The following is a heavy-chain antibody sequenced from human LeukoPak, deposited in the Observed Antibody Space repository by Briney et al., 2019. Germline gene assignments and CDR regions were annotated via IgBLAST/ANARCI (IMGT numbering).Heavy chain of an antibody. CDR1: GFTFDDYA. Sequence: GRSLRLSCAASGFTFDDYAMHWVRQAPGKGLEWVSGISWNSGSIGYADSVKGRFTISRDNAKNSLYLQMNSLRAEDTALYYCAKDLGIAVAFDYWGQGTLVTVSS. CDR3: AKDLGIAVAFDY. CDR2: ISWNSGSI. J-gene: IGHJ4*02. V-gene: IGHV3-9*01. D-gene: IGHD6-19*01.